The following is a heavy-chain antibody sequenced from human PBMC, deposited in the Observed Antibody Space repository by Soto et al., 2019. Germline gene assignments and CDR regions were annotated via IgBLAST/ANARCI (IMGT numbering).Heavy chain of an antibody. J-gene: IGHJ4*02. D-gene: IGHD6-19*01. Sequence: SETLSFTCAVYGGSFSGYYWSWIRQPPGKGLEWIGEINHSGSTNYNPSLKSRVTISVDTSKNQFSLKLSSVTAADTAVYYCARKYSSGWYHFDYWGQGTLVTVSS. CDR3: ARKYSSGWYHFDY. CDR1: GGSFSGYY. CDR2: INHSGST. V-gene: IGHV4-34*01.